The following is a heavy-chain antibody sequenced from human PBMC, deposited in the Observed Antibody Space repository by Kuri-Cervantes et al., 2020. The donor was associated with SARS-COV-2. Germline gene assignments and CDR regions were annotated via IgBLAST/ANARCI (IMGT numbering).Heavy chain of an antibody. CDR1: GGTFSSYA. Sequence: SVQISCKASGGTFSSYAISWVRQAPGQGLEWLGGIIPIFGTENYVQKCQGRVTITADNSTFTVYKELSSLRSEETAVYYCSRHSVSGWTGNGCDPWCQETLVTVSS. J-gene: IGHJ5*02. D-gene: IGHD6-19*01. CDR3: SRHSVSGWTGNGCDP. CDR2: IIPIFGTE. V-gene: IGHV1-69*06.